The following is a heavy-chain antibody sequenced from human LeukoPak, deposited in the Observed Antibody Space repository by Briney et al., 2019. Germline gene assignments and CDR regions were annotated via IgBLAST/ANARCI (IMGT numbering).Heavy chain of an antibody. V-gene: IGHV3-21*04. D-gene: IGHD3-16*01. J-gene: IGHJ4*02. CDR2: ISSSSSYI. CDR3: AKDLSVRDRQGWGVDY. Sequence: GGSLRLSCAASGFTFSSYSMNWVRQAPGKGLEWVSSISSSSSYIYYADSVKGRFTISRDNSKNTLYLQMNSLRAEDTAVYYCAKDLSVRDRQGWGVDYWGQGTLVTVSS. CDR1: GFTFSSYS.